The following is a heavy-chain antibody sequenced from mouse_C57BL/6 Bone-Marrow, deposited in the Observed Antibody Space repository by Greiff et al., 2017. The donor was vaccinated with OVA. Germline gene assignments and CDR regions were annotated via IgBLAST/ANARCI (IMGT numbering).Heavy chain of an antibody. CDR3: AIDSNYVTAY. D-gene: IGHD2-5*01. CDR1: GYTFTSYW. Sequence: QVQLQQPGAELVKPGASVKVSCKASGYTFTSYWMHWVKQRPGQGLEWIGRIHPSDSYTNYNQKFKGKATLTVDKSSSTAYTQLSSLTSEDSAVYYCAIDSNYVTAYWGQGTLVTVSA. J-gene: IGHJ3*01. CDR2: IHPSDSYT. V-gene: IGHV1-74*01.